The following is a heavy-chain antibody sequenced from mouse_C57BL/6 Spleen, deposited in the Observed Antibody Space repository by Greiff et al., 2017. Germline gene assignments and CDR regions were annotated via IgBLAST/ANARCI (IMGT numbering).Heavy chain of an antibody. D-gene: IGHD1-2*01. Sequence: QVQLQQPGAELVKPGASVKLSCKASGYTFTSYWMHWVKQRPGRGLEWIGRIDPNSGRTNYNEKFKCKATLTVDKPSSTAYMQLSSLTSEDSAVYYCARPLITTGEADWGQGTLVTVSA. CDR1: GYTFTSYW. J-gene: IGHJ3*01. V-gene: IGHV1-72*01. CDR2: IDPNSGRT. CDR3: ARPLITTGEAD.